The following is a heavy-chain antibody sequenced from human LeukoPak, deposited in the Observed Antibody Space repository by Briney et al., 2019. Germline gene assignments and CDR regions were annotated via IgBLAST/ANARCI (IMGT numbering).Heavy chain of an antibody. V-gene: IGHV1-69*06. CDR3: ARDRATELSRPNYFDY. CDR1: GYTFSSYA. CDR2: IIPIFGTA. Sequence: SVKVSCKASGYTFSSYAISWVRQAPGQGLEWMGGIIPIFGTANYAQKFQGRVTITADKSTSTAYMELSSLRSEDTAVYYCARDRATELSRPNYFDYWGQGTLVTVSS. D-gene: IGHD1-26*01. J-gene: IGHJ4*02.